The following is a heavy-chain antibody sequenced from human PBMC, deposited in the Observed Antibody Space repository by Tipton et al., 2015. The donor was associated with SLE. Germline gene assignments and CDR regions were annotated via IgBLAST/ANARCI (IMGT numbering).Heavy chain of an antibody. V-gene: IGHV4-39*01. Sequence: LRLSCTVSGGSVRSSSYYWGWIRQPPGKGLEWIGIIYYSGSTYYNPSLKSRVTISVDTSKNQFSLKLSYVTAADTAVYYCARLGYDFWSGYYSPGYFDYWGQGTLVTVSS. CDR3: ARLGYDFWSGYYSPGYFDY. CDR2: IYYSGST. D-gene: IGHD3-3*01. CDR1: GGSVRSSSYY. J-gene: IGHJ4*02.